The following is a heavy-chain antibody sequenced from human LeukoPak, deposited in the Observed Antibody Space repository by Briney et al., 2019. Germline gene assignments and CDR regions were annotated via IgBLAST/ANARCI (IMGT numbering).Heavy chain of an antibody. V-gene: IGHV4-61*01. CDR1: GGSVSSGSYY. Sequence: SETLSLTCTVYGGSVSSGSYYWSWVRQPPGKGLEWIGYIYYSGSTNYNPSLKSRVTISVDTSKNQFSLKLSSVTAADTAVYYCARDHCSGGSCYWFDPWGQGTLVTVSS. J-gene: IGHJ5*02. CDR3: ARDHCSGGSCYWFDP. CDR2: IYYSGST. D-gene: IGHD2-15*01.